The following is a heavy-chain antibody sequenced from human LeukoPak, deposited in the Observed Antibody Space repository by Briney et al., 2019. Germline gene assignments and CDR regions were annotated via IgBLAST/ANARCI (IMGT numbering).Heavy chain of an antibody. CDR3: ARGQGYTFSPRLIDY. J-gene: IGHJ4*02. V-gene: IGHV4-34*01. CDR1: GGSFSGYY. Sequence: NPSETLSLTCAVYGGSFSGYYWSWIRQPPGKGLEWIGEINHSGSTNYNPSLKSRVTISVDMSKNQFSLKLSSVTAADTAVYYCARGQGYTFSPRLIDYWGQGTLVTVSS. D-gene: IGHD5-24*01. CDR2: INHSGST.